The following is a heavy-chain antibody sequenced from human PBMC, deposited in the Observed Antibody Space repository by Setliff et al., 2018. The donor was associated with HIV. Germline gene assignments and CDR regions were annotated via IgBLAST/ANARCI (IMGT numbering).Heavy chain of an antibody. V-gene: IGHV3-30*02. CDR1: VFTFNNHG. CDR3: AKSFNSGPTNWNIDV. Sequence: GGSLRLSCAASVFTFNNHGMNWVRQAPGKGLEWVAFIRYDGSQKYYGDSVRGRFTISRDNSKNTLYLQMNSLRSEDTAVYFCAKSFNSGPTNWNIDVWGTGTTVTVSS. CDR2: IRYDGSQK. J-gene: IGHJ6*03. D-gene: IGHD1-20*01.